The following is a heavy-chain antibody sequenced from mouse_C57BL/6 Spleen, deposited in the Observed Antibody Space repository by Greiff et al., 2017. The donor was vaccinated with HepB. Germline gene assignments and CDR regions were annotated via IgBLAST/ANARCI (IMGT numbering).Heavy chain of an antibody. CDR2: INPNNGGT. V-gene: IGHV1-26*01. Sequence: VQLQQSGPELVKPGASVKISCKASGYTFTDYYMNWVKQSHGKSLEWIGDINPNNGGTSYNQKFKGKATLTVDKSSSTAYMELRSLTSEDSAVYYCARRGSSPYWYFDVWGTGTTVTVSS. J-gene: IGHJ1*03. CDR1: GYTFTDYY. D-gene: IGHD1-1*01. CDR3: ARRGSSPYWYFDV.